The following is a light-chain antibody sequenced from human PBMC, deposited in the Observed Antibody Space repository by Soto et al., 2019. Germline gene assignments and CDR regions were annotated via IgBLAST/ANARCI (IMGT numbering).Light chain of an antibody. Sequence: EIVLTQSPGTLSVSPGERATLSCRASQTISSNNLAWYQQKPGQAPSLLIYGTSSMATGIPDRFSGSGSGTDFTLTISRLEPEDSAIYYCQQYGSWTFGQGTKVEI. J-gene: IGKJ1*01. CDR2: GTS. V-gene: IGKV3-20*01. CDR3: QQYGSWT. CDR1: QTISSNN.